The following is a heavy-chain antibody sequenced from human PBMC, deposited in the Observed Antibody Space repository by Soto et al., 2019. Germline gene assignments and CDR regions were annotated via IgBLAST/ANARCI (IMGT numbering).Heavy chain of an antibody. Sequence: ASVKVSCKAFGYIFKNYGFCWVRQAPGQGLEWMGWISTNNGYTNYAQKFQGRVTMTTDTPTSTAYMELRSLRSDDTAMYYCARDPNRYYYDSSGYNGMDVWGQGTTVTVSS. V-gene: IGHV1-18*01. CDR3: ARDPNRYYYDSSGYNGMDV. D-gene: IGHD3-22*01. J-gene: IGHJ6*02. CDR1: GYIFKNYG. CDR2: ISTNNGYT.